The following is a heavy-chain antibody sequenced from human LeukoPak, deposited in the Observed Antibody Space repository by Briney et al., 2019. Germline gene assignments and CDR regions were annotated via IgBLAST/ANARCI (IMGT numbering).Heavy chain of an antibody. D-gene: IGHD3-3*01. CDR2: IYTSGST. Sequence: SETLSLSCTVSGGSISSYYWSWIRQPAGKGLEWIGRIYTSGSTNYNPSLKSRVTMSVDTSKNQFSLKLSSVTAADTAVYYCASAYYDFWSGYFPIWGQGTMVTVSS. J-gene: IGHJ3*02. CDR3: ASAYYDFWSGYFPI. V-gene: IGHV4-4*07. CDR1: GGSISSYY.